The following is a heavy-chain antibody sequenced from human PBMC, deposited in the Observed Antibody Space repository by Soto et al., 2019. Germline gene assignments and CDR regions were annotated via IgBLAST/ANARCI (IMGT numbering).Heavy chain of an antibody. V-gene: IGHV1-2*04. CDR1: GYTFTGYY. CDR3: PRDHSSSWYGKDNYYVINV. CDR2: INPNSGGT. J-gene: IGHJ6*02. Sequence: ASVKVSCKASGYTFTGYYMHWVRQAPGQGLEWMGWINPNSGGTNYAQKFEGWVTMTRETSISTAYMELSRLSSDDTAVYYCPRDHSSSWYGKDNYYVINVWGQRTTVTVCS. D-gene: IGHD6-13*01.